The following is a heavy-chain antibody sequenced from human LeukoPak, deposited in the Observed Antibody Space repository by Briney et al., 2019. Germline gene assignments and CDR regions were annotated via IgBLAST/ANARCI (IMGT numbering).Heavy chain of an antibody. V-gene: IGHV3-74*01. CDR1: GFTLSSSW. CDR3: AREAAYYDIPLDY. CDR2: INSDGSST. J-gene: IGHJ4*02. D-gene: IGHD3-9*01. Sequence: PGGSLRLSCAAPGFTLSSSWMHWVRQAPGKGLVWISRINSDGSSTSYADSVKDRVPISRDNAKNTLYLQMNSLRAEDTAVYYCAREAAYYDIPLDYWGQGTLVTVFS.